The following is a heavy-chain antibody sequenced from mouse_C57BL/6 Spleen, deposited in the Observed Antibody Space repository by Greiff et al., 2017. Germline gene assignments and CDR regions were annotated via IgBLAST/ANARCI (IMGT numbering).Heavy chain of an antibody. CDR1: GYAFSSSW. J-gene: IGHJ2*01. CDR2: IYPGDGDT. CDR3: ARSGGSSGYYCDY. V-gene: IGHV1-82*01. D-gene: IGHD3-2*02. Sequence: VQLQQSGPELVKPGASVKISCKASGYAFSSSWMNWVKQRPGKGLEWIGRIYPGDGDTNYNGKFKGKATLTADKSSSTAYMQLSSLTSEDSAVYFCARSGGSSGYYCDYWGQGTTLTVSS.